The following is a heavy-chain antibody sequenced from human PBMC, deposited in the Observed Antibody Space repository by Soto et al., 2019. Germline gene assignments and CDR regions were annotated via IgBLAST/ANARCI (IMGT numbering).Heavy chain of an antibody. CDR1: GFTFISYS. V-gene: IGHV3-30-3*01. CDR3: ARDKDWGWHDY. Sequence: QVQLVESGGGIVQPGESLRLSCEASGFTFISYSIHWVRQAPGKGLEWVATISHDGARTSYAHSVNGRFTISRDNSKNTVYLEMNSLRVEDTAVYHCARDKDWGWHDYWGQGTLVTVSS. D-gene: IGHD2-8*02. CDR2: ISHDGART. J-gene: IGHJ4*02.